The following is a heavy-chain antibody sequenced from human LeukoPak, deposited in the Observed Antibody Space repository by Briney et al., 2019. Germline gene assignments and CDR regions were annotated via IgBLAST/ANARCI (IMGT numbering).Heavy chain of an antibody. CDR2: ISAYNGDT. V-gene: IGHV1-18*01. Sequence: ASVKVSCKASGYTFSNYGLSWARQAPGQGLEWMGWISAYNGDTTFAQNVQDRLTLTTDTSTSTGYMELRSLRSDDTAIYFCASVHQRGDYNYLDPWGQGTLVTVSS. CDR3: ASVHQRGDYNYLDP. CDR1: GYTFSNYG. J-gene: IGHJ5*02. D-gene: IGHD5-24*01.